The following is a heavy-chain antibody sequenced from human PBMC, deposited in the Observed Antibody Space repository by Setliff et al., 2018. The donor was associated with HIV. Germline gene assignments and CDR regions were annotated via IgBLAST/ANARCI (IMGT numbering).Heavy chain of an antibody. CDR1: GGSFSGYH. CDR3: ARGHPIVPTAIVSFYFDH. J-gene: IGHJ4*02. Sequence: SETLSLTCAVYGGSFSGYHWSWIRQSPGKGLQWIGEIDHSGGTDDNPSLKSRVTISVDTSKNQFTLKLSSVSAAVTAVYYCARGHPIVPTAIVSFYFDHWGQGTLVTVSS. D-gene: IGHD2-2*01. V-gene: IGHV4-34*01. CDR2: IDHSGGT.